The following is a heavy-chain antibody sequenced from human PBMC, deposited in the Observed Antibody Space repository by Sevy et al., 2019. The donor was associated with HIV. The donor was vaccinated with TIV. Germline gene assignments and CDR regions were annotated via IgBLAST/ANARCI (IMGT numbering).Heavy chain of an antibody. D-gene: IGHD2-2*01. J-gene: IGHJ5*02. Sequence: SETLSLTCAVYGGSFSGYYGNWIRQTPGKGLEWIGEINHSGSTNYNPSLKSRVTISVDTSKNKFSLRLNSVTAADTAVYYCARAPPVVVVPGAPSWFDPWGQGTLVTVSS. CDR2: INHSGST. V-gene: IGHV4-34*01. CDR1: GGSFSGYY. CDR3: ARAPPVVVVPGAPSWFDP.